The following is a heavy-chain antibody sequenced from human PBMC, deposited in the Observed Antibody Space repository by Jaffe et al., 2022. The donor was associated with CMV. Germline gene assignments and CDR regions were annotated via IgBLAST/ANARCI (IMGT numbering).Heavy chain of an antibody. CDR1: GFTFSSYE. J-gene: IGHJ4*02. Sequence: EVQLVESGGGLVQPGGSLRLSCAASGFTFSSYEMNWVRQAPGKGLEWVSYISSSGSTIYYADSVKGRFTISRDNAKNSLYLQMNSLRAEDTAVYYCAREGSGWYTTLNYWGQGTLVTVSS. V-gene: IGHV3-48*03. CDR2: ISSSGSTI. D-gene: IGHD6-19*01. CDR3: AREGSGWYTTLNY.